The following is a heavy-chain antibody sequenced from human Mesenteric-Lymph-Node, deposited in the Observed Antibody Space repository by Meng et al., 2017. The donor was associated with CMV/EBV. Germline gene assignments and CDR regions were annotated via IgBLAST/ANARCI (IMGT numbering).Heavy chain of an antibody. CDR2: VSDNGGHT. V-gene: IGHV3-23*01. CDR1: GFTFSSYW. CDR3: AKAQGTRGTTGAKYFDY. J-gene: IGHJ4*02. D-gene: IGHD1-7*01. Sequence: GESLKISCAASGFTFSSYWMSWVRQAPGKGLEWVSTVSDNGGHTYYPDSVKGRFTISRDNSKNTLYLQMNSLRAEDTAVYYCAKAQGTRGTTGAKYFDYWGQGTLVTVSS.